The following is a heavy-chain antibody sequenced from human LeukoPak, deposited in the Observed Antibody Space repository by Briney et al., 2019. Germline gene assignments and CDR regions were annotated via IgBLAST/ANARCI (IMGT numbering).Heavy chain of an antibody. V-gene: IGHV3-21*01. CDR3: AREYFDS. J-gene: IGHJ4*02. CDR1: GFSFNNYD. CDR2: ISSSSTYI. Sequence: GGSLRLSCAASGFSFNNYDMNWVRQAPGRGPEWVSSISSSSTYIYYADSVKGRFTIPRDNAKNSLYLQMNSLRAEDTAVYYCAREYFDSWGQGTLVTVSS.